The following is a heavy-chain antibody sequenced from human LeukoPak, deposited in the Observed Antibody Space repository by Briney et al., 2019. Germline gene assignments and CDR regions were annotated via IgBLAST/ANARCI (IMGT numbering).Heavy chain of an antibody. J-gene: IGHJ4*02. CDR1: GFTFSSYW. Sequence: GGSLRLSCAASGFTFSSYWMSWVRQAPGKGLEWVANIKQDGSEKYYVDSVKGRFTISRDNAKNSLYLQMNSLRAEDTAVYYCARARVGATTSPTFFDYWGQGTLVTVSS. V-gene: IGHV3-7*01. CDR2: IKQDGSEK. D-gene: IGHD1-26*01. CDR3: ARARVGATTSPTFFDY.